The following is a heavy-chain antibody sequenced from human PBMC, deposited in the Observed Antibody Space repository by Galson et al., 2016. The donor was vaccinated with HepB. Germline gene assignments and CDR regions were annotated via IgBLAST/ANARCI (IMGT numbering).Heavy chain of an antibody. Sequence: PALVKPTQTLTLTCAFSGFSLSTRGVGVIWIRRPPGKALEWLAHVYWDDDKRYNPSLKTRLTITRDTSKNQVVLTMTNMDPADTATYYCAHGAFVFGVEILTIFDPCGQVTLVTVSS. D-gene: IGHD3-3*01. CDR3: AHGAFVFGVEILTIFDP. CDR1: GFSLSTRGVG. CDR2: VYWDDDK. V-gene: IGHV2-5*02. J-gene: IGHJ5*02.